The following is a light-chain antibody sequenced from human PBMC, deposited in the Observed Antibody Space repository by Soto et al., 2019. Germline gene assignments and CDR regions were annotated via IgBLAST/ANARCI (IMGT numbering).Light chain of an antibody. CDR1: SSDVGGYDY. Sequence: QSVLTQPASVSGSPGQSITISCTGTSSDVGGYDYVSWYQHHPLKAPKLITYEVTNRPSGVSSRFSGAKSGNTASLTISGLQAEDEADYYCCSYTGSSGDVFGTGTKLTVL. CDR2: EVT. V-gene: IGLV2-14*01. CDR3: CSYTGSSGDV. J-gene: IGLJ1*01.